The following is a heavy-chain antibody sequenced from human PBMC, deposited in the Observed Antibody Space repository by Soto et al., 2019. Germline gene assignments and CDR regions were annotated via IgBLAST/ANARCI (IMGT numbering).Heavy chain of an antibody. V-gene: IGHV1-69*13. CDR2: IIPIFGTA. J-gene: IGHJ5*02. CDR3: ARHQYHTPTTIFRRLAYDSLTAGWFDP. D-gene: IGHD3-3*01. CDR1: GGTFSSYA. Sequence: SVKVSCKASGGTFSSYAISWVRQAPGQGLEWMGGIIPIFGTANYAQKFQGRVTITADESTSTAYMELSSLRSEDTAVYYCARHQYHTPTTIFRRLAYDSLTAGWFDPWGQGTLVTVSS.